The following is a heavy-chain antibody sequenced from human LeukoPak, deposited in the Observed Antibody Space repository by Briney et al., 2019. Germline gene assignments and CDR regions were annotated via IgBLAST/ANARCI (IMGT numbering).Heavy chain of an antibody. D-gene: IGHD4-17*01. Sequence: PGGSLRLSCAASGFTFSSYSMNWVRQAPGKGLEWVSYISSSNSTIYYADSVKGRFTISRDNAKNSLYLQMNSLRAEDTAVYYCAREPFYGDYDAFDIWGQGTMVTVSS. CDR1: GFTFSSYS. J-gene: IGHJ3*02. V-gene: IGHV3-48*01. CDR2: ISSSNSTI. CDR3: AREPFYGDYDAFDI.